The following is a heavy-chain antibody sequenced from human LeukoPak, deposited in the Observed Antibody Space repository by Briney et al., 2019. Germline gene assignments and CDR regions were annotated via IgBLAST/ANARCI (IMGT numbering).Heavy chain of an antibody. J-gene: IGHJ1*01. Sequence: GGSLRLSCAASGFTSSTYAMHWVRQGPGKGLEWVAVISYDGSNKYYADSVKGRFTISRDNSKNTLYLQMNSLRTEDTAIYYCAKEDVVVITIRYFQHWGQGTLVTVSS. CDR1: GFTSSTYA. CDR3: AKEDVVVITIRYFQH. D-gene: IGHD3-22*01. V-gene: IGHV3-30*04. CDR2: ISYDGSNK.